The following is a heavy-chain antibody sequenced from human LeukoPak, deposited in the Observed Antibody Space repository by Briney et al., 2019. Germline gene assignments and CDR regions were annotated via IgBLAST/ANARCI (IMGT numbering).Heavy chain of an antibody. Sequence: GGSVRLSCAASGFTFSSYGMHWVRQAPGKGLEWVAVISYDGSNKYYADSVKGRFTIPRDNSKNTLYLQMNSLRAEDTAVYYCAKIRGSSWYYYYGMDVWGQGTTVTVSS. D-gene: IGHD6-13*01. CDR3: AKIRGSSWYYYYGMDV. CDR2: ISYDGSNK. V-gene: IGHV3-30*18. J-gene: IGHJ6*02. CDR1: GFTFSSYG.